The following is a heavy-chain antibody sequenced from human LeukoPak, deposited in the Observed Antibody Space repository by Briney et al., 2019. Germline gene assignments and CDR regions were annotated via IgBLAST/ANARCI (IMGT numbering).Heavy chain of an antibody. D-gene: IGHD6-13*01. V-gene: IGHV4-59*01. J-gene: IGHJ4*02. Sequence: SETLSLTCTVSGGSISSYYWSWIRQPPGKGLEWIGYIYYSGSTNYNPSLKSRVTISVDTSKNQFSLKLSSVTAADTAVYYCARGSEGRQHLVPFDYWGQGTLVTVS. CDR1: GGSISSYY. CDR2: IYYSGST. CDR3: ARGSEGRQHLVPFDY.